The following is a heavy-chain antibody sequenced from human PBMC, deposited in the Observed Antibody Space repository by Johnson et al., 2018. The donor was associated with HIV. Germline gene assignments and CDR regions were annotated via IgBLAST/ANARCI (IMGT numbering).Heavy chain of an antibody. V-gene: IGHV3-30*04. D-gene: IGHD4-23*01. CDR2: ISYDGSNK. Sequence: QVQLVESGGGLVQPGGSLRLSCAVSGFTFSSYPMHWVRQAPGKGLEWVAVISYDGSNKYYADSVKGRLTISRDNSKNTLYLQMNSLRAEDTAVYYCARVTQQVVRVGSDAFDIWGQGTMVTVSS. CDR1: GFTFSSYP. J-gene: IGHJ3*02. CDR3: ARVTQQVVRVGSDAFDI.